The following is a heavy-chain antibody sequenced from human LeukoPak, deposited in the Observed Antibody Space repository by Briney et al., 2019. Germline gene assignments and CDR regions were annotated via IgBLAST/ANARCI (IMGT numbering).Heavy chain of an antibody. J-gene: IGHJ3*01. V-gene: IGHV3-30*03. D-gene: IGHD2-2*01. CDR2: ISWDGRKK. Sequence: LGRSLILACSASGFMFSDHRIDSGRQAPGKGLGWVPAISWDGRKKYDADCVKGRFIISRDNSNNTLHMQMNSLRAEDTAVYYCARRAVKRGYCCPSSCYVSRIDVWGLGTMVTVSS. CDR3: ARRAVKRGYCCPSSCYVSRIDV. CDR1: GFMFSDHR.